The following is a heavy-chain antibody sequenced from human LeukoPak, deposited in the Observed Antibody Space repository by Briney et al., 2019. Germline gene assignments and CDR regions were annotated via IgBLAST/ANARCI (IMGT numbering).Heavy chain of an antibody. CDR1: GFTFSSYW. CDR2: IKQDGSEK. Sequence: PGGSLRLSCAASGFTFSSYWMSWVRQAPGKGLEWVANIKQDGSEKYYVDSVKGRFTISRDNAKNSLYLQMNSLRAEDTAVYYCARDSAASGYLNWFDPWGQGTLVTVSS. D-gene: IGHD3-22*01. V-gene: IGHV3-7*03. J-gene: IGHJ5*02. CDR3: ARDSAASGYLNWFDP.